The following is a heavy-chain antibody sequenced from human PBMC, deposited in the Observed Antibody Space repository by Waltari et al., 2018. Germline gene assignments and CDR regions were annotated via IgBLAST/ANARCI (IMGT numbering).Heavy chain of an antibody. Sequence: AASGFTFSSYAMSWVRQAPGKGLEWVSAISGSGGSTYYADSVKGRFTISRDNSKNTLYLQMNSLRAEDTAVYYCAKERPGSVHGGKAPEAFDIWGQGTMVTVSS. J-gene: IGHJ3*02. CDR2: ISGSGGST. CDR3: AKERPGSVHGGKAPEAFDI. CDR1: GFTFSSYA. D-gene: IGHD2-15*01. V-gene: IGHV3-23*01.